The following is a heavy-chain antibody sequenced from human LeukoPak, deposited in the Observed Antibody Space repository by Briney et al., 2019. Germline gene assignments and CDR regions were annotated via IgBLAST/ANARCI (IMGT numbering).Heavy chain of an antibody. V-gene: IGHV3-30*02. J-gene: IGHJ4*02. CDR2: IRYDGSNK. Sequence: GGSLRLSCSASGFTFSSYGMHWVRQAPGKGLEWVAFIRYDGSNKYYADSVKGRFTISRDNSKNTLYLQMNSLRAEDTAVYYCAKDSGSWSSYDYWGQGTLVTVSS. CDR3: AKDSGSWSSYDY. D-gene: IGHD6-6*01. CDR1: GFTFSSYG.